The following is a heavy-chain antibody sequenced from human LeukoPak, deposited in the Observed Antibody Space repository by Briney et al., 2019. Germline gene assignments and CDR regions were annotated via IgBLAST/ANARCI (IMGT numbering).Heavy chain of an antibody. J-gene: IGHJ5*02. CDR2: ISYDGSNK. Sequence: PGGSLRLSCAASGFTFSSYAMHWVRQAPGKGLEWVAVISYDGSNKYYADSVKGRFTISRDNSKNTLYLQMNSLRAEDTAVYYCARGNSGWRQRGFDPWGQGTLVTVSS. D-gene: IGHD5-12*01. CDR1: GFTFSSYA. V-gene: IGHV3-30*04. CDR3: ARGNSGWRQRGFDP.